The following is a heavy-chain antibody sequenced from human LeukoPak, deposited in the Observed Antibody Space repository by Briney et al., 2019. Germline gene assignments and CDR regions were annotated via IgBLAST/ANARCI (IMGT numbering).Heavy chain of an antibody. V-gene: IGHV3-15*01. CDR3: TRDEWGGCAN. J-gene: IGHJ4*02. CDR2: IKRKIDGETT. D-gene: IGHD1-26*01. CDR1: GFTFSNAW. Sequence: GGSLRLSCAASGFTFSNAWMSWVRQTPGKGLEWVGRIKRKIDGETTDYAAPVKGRFTISRDDSKNILYLEMNSLKTEDTGMYYCTRDEWGGCANRGQGTLVTVSS.